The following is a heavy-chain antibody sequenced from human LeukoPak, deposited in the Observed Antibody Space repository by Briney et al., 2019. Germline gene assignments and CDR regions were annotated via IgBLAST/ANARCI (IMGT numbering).Heavy chain of an antibody. CDR3: ARDWDIAVAFFDC. CDR1: GYTFTDYY. Sequence: ASVKVSCKASGYTFTDYYMHWVRQAPGQGLEWMGWINPNSGGTNYAQEFQGRVTMTRDTSISTAYMELSRLRSDDTAVYYCARDWDIAVAFFDCWGQGTLVTVSS. CDR2: INPNSGGT. J-gene: IGHJ4*02. V-gene: IGHV1-2*02. D-gene: IGHD6-19*01.